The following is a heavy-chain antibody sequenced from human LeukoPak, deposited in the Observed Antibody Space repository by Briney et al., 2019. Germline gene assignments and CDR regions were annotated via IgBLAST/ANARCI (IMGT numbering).Heavy chain of an antibody. CDR2: ISGTGRNT. CDR3: VESPGPEHGYVSGWFDY. CDR1: GVTYSGYA. Sequence: GGSLRLSCVVSGVTYSGYAMSWVRQAPGKGLEWVSGISGTGRNTYYADSVKGRLTISRDISDNTLYLQMNTLRAEDTAVYFCVESPGPEHGYVSGWFDYWGQGILVTVSS. V-gene: IGHV3-23*01. D-gene: IGHD6-19*01. J-gene: IGHJ4*02.